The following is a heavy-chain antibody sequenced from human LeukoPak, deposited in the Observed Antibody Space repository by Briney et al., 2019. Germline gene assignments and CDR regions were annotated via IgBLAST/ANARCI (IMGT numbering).Heavy chain of an antibody. J-gene: IGHJ3*02. Sequence: GGSLRLSCAASGFTFSSYAMHWVRQAPGKGLEWVAVISYEGSNKYYADSVKGRFTISRDNSKNTLYLQMNSLRSEDTAVYYCTLFLTWGEIAVAGTKVLGAFDIWGQGTMVTVSS. D-gene: IGHD6-19*01. V-gene: IGHV3-30*04. CDR2: ISYEGSNK. CDR3: TLFLTWGEIAVAGTKVLGAFDI. CDR1: GFTFSSYA.